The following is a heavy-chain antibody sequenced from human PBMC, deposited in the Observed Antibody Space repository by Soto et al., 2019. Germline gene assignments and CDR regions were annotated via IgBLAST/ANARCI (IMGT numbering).Heavy chain of an antibody. CDR3: ARHYDILTGLPKSYDAFDI. V-gene: IGHV4-39*01. J-gene: IGHJ3*02. CDR1: GGSISSSSYY. CDR2: IYYSGST. Sequence: QLQLQESGPGLVKPSETLSLTCTVSGGSISSSSYYWGWIRQPPGKGLEWIGSIYYSGSTYYNPSLKSRVTISVDTSKNQFSLKLSSVTAADTAVYYCARHYDILTGLPKSYDAFDIWGQGTMVTVSS. D-gene: IGHD3-9*01.